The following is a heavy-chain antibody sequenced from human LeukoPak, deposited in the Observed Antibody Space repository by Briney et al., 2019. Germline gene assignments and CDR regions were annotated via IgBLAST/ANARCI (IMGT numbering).Heavy chain of an antibody. V-gene: IGHV1-18*01. J-gene: IGHJ4*02. CDR1: GYTFTSYS. CDR3: ARRYCSSTSCLIDY. CDR2: ISAYNGNT. Sequence: ASVKVSCKASGYTFTSYSISWXRQAPGQGLEWMGWISAYNGNTIYAQRVKGRVTMTTDTSTSTAYMELRSLKSDDTAVYYCARRYCSSTSCLIDYWGQGTLVTVSS. D-gene: IGHD2-2*01.